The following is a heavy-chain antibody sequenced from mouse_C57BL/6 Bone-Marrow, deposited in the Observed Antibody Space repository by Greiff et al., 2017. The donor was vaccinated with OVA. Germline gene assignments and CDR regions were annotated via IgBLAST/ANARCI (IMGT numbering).Heavy chain of an antibody. CDR2: IRSKSNKYAT. J-gene: IGHJ1*03. V-gene: IGHV10-1*01. CDR1: GFRFNTYA. Sequence: GGGLVQPKGSLTLSCADSGFRFNTYAMNWVRQAPGKGLDWVARIRSKSNKYATYYADSMKDRFTISRDESESMLYVQMNNLNTEDTAMYYCVRHWSSSYWYFDVWGTGTTVTVSS. D-gene: IGHD1-1*01. CDR3: VRHWSSSYWYFDV.